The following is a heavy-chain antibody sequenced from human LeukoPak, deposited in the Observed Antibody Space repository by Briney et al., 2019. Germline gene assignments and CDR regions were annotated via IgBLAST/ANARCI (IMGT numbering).Heavy chain of an antibody. D-gene: IGHD3-9*01. CDR2: IYNSGSTNYNP. J-gene: IGHJ3*02. CDR3: VQGRDWLRNDAFDI. CDR1: GGSFSTYY. Sequence: SETLSLTCTVSGGSFSTYYWSWIRQPPGKGLEWIGYIYNSGSTNYNPNYNPSLKSRVTISVDTSKNQFSLKLSSVTAADTAVYYCVQGRDWLRNDAFDIWGQGTMVTVSS. V-gene: IGHV4-59*01.